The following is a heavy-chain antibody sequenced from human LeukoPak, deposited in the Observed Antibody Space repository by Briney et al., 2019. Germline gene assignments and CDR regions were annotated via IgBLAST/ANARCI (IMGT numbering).Heavy chain of an antibody. CDR1: GFTFSNAW. CDR2: IKSKTDGGTT. Sequence: GGSLRLSCAASGFTFSNAWMSWVRQAPGKGLERVGRIKSKTDGGTTDYAAPVKARFTISRDDSKNTLYLQMNSLKTEDTAVYYCATGFSSGRFDYWGQGTLVTVSS. V-gene: IGHV3-15*01. CDR3: ATGFSSGRFDY. D-gene: IGHD6-25*01. J-gene: IGHJ4*02.